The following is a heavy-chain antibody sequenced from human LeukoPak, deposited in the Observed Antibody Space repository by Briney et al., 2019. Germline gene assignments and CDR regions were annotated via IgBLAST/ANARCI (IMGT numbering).Heavy chain of an antibody. D-gene: IGHD1-26*01. V-gene: IGHV4-4*07. CDR2: IYTSGST. CDR1: GGSISSYY. CDR3: ASLQNIVGATPLPDY. Sequence: PSETLSLTCTVSGGSISSYYWSWIRQPAGKGLEWIGRIYTSGSTNYNPSLKSRVTISVDTSKNQFSLKLSSVTAADTAVYYCASLQNIVGATPLPDYWGQGTLVTVSS. J-gene: IGHJ4*02.